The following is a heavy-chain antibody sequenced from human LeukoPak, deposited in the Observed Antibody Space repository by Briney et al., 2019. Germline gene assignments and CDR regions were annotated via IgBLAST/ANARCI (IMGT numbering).Heavy chain of an antibody. D-gene: IGHD3-22*01. CDR1: GGSISSSSYY. Sequence: SETLSLTCPVSGGSISSSSYYWGWIRQPPGKGLEWIGSIYYSGSTYYNPSLKSRVTISVDTSKNQFSLKLSSVTAADTAVYYCARHGDYYPFDPWGQGTLVTVSS. J-gene: IGHJ5*02. CDR3: ARHGDYYPFDP. CDR2: IYYSGST. V-gene: IGHV4-39*01.